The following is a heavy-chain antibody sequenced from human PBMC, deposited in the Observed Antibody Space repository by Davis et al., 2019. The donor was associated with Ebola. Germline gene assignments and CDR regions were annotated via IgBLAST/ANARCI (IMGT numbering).Heavy chain of an antibody. Sequence: PSETLSLTCAVSGGSISSSNWWSWVRQPPGKGLEWVSAIYSGGSTYYPGSVKGRFTISRENAKNSLYLQMNSLRAEDTAVYYCARALAVRILEWSGTYYYYGMDVWGQGTTVTVSS. CDR3: ARALAVRILEWSGTYYYYGMDV. V-gene: IGHV3-53*01. CDR1: GGSISSSNW. J-gene: IGHJ6*02. CDR2: IYSGGST. D-gene: IGHD3-3*01.